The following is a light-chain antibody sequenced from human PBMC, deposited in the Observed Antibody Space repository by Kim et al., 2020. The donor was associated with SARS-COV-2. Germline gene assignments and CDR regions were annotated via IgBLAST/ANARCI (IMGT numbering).Light chain of an antibody. CDR1: QSISSY. CDR2: PAS. J-gene: IGKJ4*01. V-gene: IGKV1-39*01. Sequence: DVQMTQSPSSLSASVGDTVTITCRASQSISSYLNWYQQKPGKAPKLLIYPASSLQSGVPARFSGSGSGTDFTLTISSLQPEDVATYYCKQSNSTPFTFGGGTKVDIK. CDR3: KQSNSTPFT.